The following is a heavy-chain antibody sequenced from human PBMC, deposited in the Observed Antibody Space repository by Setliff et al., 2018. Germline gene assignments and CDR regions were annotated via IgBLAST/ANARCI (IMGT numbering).Heavy chain of an antibody. J-gene: IGHJ6*03. V-gene: IGHV1-18*01. CDR2: ISTYNVNT. D-gene: IGHD1-26*01. CDR1: GYPFTNYG. CDR3: ARSPPNRGVGQGHHMDV. Sequence: ASVKVSCKASGYPFTNYGITWVRQAPGQGLEWLGWISTYNVNTTYAQKLQDRVTMTTDTSTSTAYMELRSLRSDDTALYYCARSPPNRGVGQGHHMDVWGKGTSVTVSS.